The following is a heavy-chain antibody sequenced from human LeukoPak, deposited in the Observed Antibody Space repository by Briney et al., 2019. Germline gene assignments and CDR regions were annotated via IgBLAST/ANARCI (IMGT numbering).Heavy chain of an antibody. Sequence: PSETLSLTCAVYGGSFSGYYWSWIRQPPGKGLEWIGEINHSGSTNYNASLKSRVTISVDTSKNQFSLKLSSVTAADTAVYYCARGGRYSSGWSFGYWGQGTLVTVSS. V-gene: IGHV4-34*01. D-gene: IGHD6-19*01. CDR3: ARGGRYSSGWSFGY. CDR2: INHSGST. J-gene: IGHJ4*02. CDR1: GGSFSGYY.